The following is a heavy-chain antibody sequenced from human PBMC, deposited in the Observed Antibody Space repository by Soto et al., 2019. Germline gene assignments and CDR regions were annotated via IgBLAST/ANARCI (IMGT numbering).Heavy chain of an antibody. CDR3: ASPGPDVFDI. J-gene: IGHJ3*02. Sequence: PGGSLRLSCAASGFTFSDYYMSWIRQAPGKGLEWVSYISSSSSYTNYADNVKGRFTISRDNAKDSVYLQMNSLRAEDTAVYYCASPGPDVFDIWGQGTMVTVSS. V-gene: IGHV3-11*03. CDR1: GFTFSDYY. CDR2: ISSSSSYT.